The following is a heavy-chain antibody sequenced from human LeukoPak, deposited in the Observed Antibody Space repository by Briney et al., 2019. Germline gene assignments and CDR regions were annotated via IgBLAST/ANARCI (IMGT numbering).Heavy chain of an antibody. V-gene: IGHV1-69*05. D-gene: IGHD2-15*01. CDR3: ARGRVGYCSGGSCYSSIYY. CDR2: IFPIFGTA. Sequence: SVKVSCKASGGTFISYAISWVRQAPGQGLEWMGGIFPIFGTANYAQKFQGRVTITTDESTSTAYMELSTLRSEDTAVYYCARGRVGYCSGGSCYSSIYYWGQGTLVTVSS. CDR1: GGTFISYA. J-gene: IGHJ4*02.